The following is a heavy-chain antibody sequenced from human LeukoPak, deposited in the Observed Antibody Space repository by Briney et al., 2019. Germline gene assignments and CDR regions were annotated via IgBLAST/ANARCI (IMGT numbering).Heavy chain of an antibody. CDR3: ARLGLEVGGPNWFDP. CDR2: IKRDGSQK. D-gene: IGHD1-1*01. CDR1: GFSFSSNW. Sequence: GGSLRLSCEAPGFSFSSNWMGWVRQAPGKGLEWVAHIKRDGSQKYYLDSAKGRFTISRDNAKNSLYLQMNSLRVEDTAVYYCARLGLEVGGPNWFDPWGQGTLVTVSS. V-gene: IGHV3-7*01. J-gene: IGHJ5*02.